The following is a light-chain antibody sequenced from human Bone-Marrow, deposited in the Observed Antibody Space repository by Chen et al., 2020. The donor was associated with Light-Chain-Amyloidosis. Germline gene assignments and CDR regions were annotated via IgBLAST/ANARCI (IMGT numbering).Light chain of an antibody. J-gene: IGKJ4*01. V-gene: IGKV3-20*01. CDR1: QTISSNY. Sequence: EIVLTQSPGTLSLSPGEGANLSCRASQTISSNYLTWYQQKFGQAPRLLIYGSSSRATGIPDRFTGSGSATDFTLTINRLEPEDFAMYSCQQYGTSPLTFGGGTKVEIK. CDR3: QQYGTSPLT. CDR2: GSS.